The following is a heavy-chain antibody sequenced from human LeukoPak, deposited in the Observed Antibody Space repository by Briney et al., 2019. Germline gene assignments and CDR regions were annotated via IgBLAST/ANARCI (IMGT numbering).Heavy chain of an antibody. CDR3: ARDRKTGTLNWFDP. CDR2: ISSTSSYI. J-gene: IGHJ5*02. Sequence: GGSLRLSCAASGFTFSSYSMNWVRQAPGKGLEWVSSISSTSSYIYYADSVKGRFTISRDNAKNSLYLQVSSLRAEDTAVYYCARDRKTGTLNWFDPWGQGTLVTVSS. V-gene: IGHV3-21*01. D-gene: IGHD1-1*01. CDR1: GFTFSSYS.